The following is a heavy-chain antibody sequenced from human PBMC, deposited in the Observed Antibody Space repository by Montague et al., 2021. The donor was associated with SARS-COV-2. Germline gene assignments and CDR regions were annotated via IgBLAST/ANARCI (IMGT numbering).Heavy chain of an antibody. Sequence: SETLSLTCTVSGGSISSSTYYWGWIRQPPGKGPEWIGSLSSSGTTFYXXXLRSRVTISVDTSKNHFSLRLNSVTAADTAVYYCARRDSGDWYFDLWGRGTLVTVSS. CDR1: GGSISSSTYY. CDR3: ARRDSGDWYFDL. V-gene: IGHV4-39*02. J-gene: IGHJ2*01. D-gene: IGHD1-14*01. CDR2: LSSSGTT.